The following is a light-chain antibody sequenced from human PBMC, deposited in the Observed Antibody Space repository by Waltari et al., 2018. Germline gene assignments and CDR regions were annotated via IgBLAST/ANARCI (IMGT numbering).Light chain of an antibody. CDR3: ASWDDRLSGWV. CDR2: VDS. CDR1: NSNIENHT. Sequence: QSVLTQPPSVSGTPGQRVTIPCSGSNSNIENHTANWYQHVPGTAPKLLIDVDSHRPSGVPDRFFGSKSGISASLAISGLQSDDEADYYCASWDDRLSGWVFGGGTKLTVL. J-gene: IGLJ3*02. V-gene: IGLV1-44*01.